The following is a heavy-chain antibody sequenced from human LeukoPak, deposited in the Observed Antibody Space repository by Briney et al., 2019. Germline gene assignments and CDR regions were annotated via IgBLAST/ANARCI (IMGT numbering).Heavy chain of an antibody. D-gene: IGHD5-18*01. V-gene: IGHV4-39*01. J-gene: IGHJ6*03. Sequence: SETLSLTCTVSGGSISSSSYYWGWIRQPPGKGLEWIGSIHYGGSTYYTASLKSRVTISVNTSKNQFSLKLSSVTAADTAVYYCARFGYSYGYGYYYYYMDVWGKGTTVTISS. CDR2: IHYGGST. CDR1: GGSISSSSYY. CDR3: ARFGYSYGYGYYYYYMDV.